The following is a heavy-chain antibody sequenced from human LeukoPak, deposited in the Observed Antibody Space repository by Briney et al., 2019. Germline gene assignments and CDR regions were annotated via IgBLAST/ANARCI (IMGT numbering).Heavy chain of an antibody. CDR3: ARDSTYFYDSGSSGPHYFDN. V-gene: IGHV3-30*04. Sequence: GGSLRLSCAASGFTFSSYAMHWVRQAPGKGLEWVAVISYDGSNKYYADSVKGRFTISRDNSKNTLYLQLNSLRAEDTAVYYCARDSTYFYDSGSSGPHYFDNWGQGTLVTVSS. J-gene: IGHJ4*02. CDR2: ISYDGSNK. D-gene: IGHD3-10*01. CDR1: GFTFSSYA.